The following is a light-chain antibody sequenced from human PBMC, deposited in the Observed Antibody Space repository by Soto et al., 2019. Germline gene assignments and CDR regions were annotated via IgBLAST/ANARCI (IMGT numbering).Light chain of an antibody. Sequence: QSALTQPASVSGSPGQSITISCTGTSSDVWKYNLVSWYQQHPGKAPKVMILQGYKRPSGVSNRFSGSKFGNTASLTISGLQAEDEADYYCCAYATTYTYVFGTGTKVTVL. CDR2: QGY. V-gene: IGLV2-23*01. J-gene: IGLJ1*01. CDR1: SSDVWKYNL. CDR3: CAYATTYTYV.